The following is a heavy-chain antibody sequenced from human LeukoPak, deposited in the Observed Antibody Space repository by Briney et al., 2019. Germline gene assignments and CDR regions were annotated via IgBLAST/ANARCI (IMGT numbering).Heavy chain of an antibody. D-gene: IGHD5-24*01. V-gene: IGHV4-61*08. CDR1: GGSISSGGYY. Sequence: TSETLSLTCTVSGGSISSGGYYWSWIRQPPGKGLEWIGYISESGSTNSNPSLKSRVTISVDTSKNQFSLKLSSVTAADTAVYYCARVQMATLHFDYWGQGTPVTVSS. CDR3: ARVQMATLHFDY. CDR2: ISESGST. J-gene: IGHJ4*02.